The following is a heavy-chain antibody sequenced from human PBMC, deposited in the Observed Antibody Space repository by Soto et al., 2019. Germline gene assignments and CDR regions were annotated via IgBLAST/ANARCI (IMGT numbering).Heavy chain of an antibody. CDR3: RATAPSPDFDY. J-gene: IGHJ4*02. CDR2: IIPILGIA. V-gene: IGHV1-69*02. CDR1: GGTFSSYT. D-gene: IGHD5-12*01. Sequence: QVQLVQSGAEVKKPGSSVKVSCKASGGTFSSYTISWVRQAPGQGIEWMGRIIPILGIANYAQKCQGRVTITGDKSTSTAYMELSSLRSEDTAVYYCRATAPSPDFDYWGQGTLVTVSS.